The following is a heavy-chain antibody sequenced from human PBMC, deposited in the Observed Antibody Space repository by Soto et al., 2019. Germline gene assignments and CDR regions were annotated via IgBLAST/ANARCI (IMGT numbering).Heavy chain of an antibody. CDR1: GYTFTTRV. J-gene: IGHJ4*02. V-gene: IGHV1-3*01. CDR3: ARDSGIARPSGELDY. CDR2: VNGGNGNT. Sequence: ASVKVSCKASGYTFTTRVMHWVRQAPGQRLEWMGWVNGGNGNTKYSQKFQDRVTITRDTSATTAYMELSRLRSEDKAVYYCARDSGIARPSGELDYWGQGILLTVST. D-gene: IGHD6-13*01.